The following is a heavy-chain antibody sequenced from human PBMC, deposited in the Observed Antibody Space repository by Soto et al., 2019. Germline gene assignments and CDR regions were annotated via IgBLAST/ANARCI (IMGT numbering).Heavy chain of an antibody. D-gene: IGHD1-26*01. J-gene: IGHJ4*02. Sequence: PXETRSLTCTVSGCSISSGGSYWSWIRQHPGKGLEWIGYIYYSGSTYYNPSLKSRVTISVDTSKNQFSLKLSSVTAADTAVYYCARGSLENFDYWGQGTLVTVSS. CDR1: GCSISSGGSY. V-gene: IGHV4-31*03. CDR2: IYYSGST. CDR3: ARGSLENFDY.